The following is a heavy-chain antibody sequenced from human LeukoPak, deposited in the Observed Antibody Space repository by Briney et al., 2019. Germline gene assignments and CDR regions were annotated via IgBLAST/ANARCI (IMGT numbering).Heavy chain of an antibody. CDR1: GVSISGYY. D-gene: IGHD3-16*01. J-gene: IGHJ4*02. V-gene: IGHV4-34*01. Sequence: PSETLSLTCTVSGVSISGYYWSWIRQPPGKGLEWIGQISPSGGTTYNPSLESRVTFSLDTSKKQFSVKVNSVTAADTAVYYCARHGGYDFAHWGQGTLVAVSS. CDR2: ISPSGGT. CDR3: ARHGGYDFAH.